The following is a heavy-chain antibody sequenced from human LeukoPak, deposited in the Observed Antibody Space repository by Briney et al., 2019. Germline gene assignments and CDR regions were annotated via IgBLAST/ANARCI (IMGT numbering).Heavy chain of an antibody. Sequence: PGGSLRLSCAASGFTFSSYEMIWVRQAPGKGLEWVSYISSSGSTIYYADSVKGRFTISRDNAKNSLYLQMNSLRAEDTAVYYCASLGTYDSSGYQDYWGQGTLVTVSS. CDR2: ISSSGSTI. D-gene: IGHD3-22*01. CDR3: ASLGTYDSSGYQDY. CDR1: GFTFSSYE. J-gene: IGHJ4*02. V-gene: IGHV3-48*03.